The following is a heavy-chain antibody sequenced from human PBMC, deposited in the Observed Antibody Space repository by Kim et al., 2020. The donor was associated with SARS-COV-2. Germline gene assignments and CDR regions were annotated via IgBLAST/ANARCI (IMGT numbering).Heavy chain of an antibody. V-gene: IGHV3-7*01. D-gene: IGHD6-19*01. CDR3: AGTYSSGWYAGY. Sequence: YYVDSVKGRFTISRDNAKNSLYLQMNSLRAEDTDVYYCAGTYSSGWYAGYWGQGTLVTVSS. J-gene: IGHJ4*02.